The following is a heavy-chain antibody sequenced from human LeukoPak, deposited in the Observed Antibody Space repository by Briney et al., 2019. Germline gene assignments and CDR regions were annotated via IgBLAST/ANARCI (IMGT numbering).Heavy chain of an antibody. CDR2: ISNDGSNK. J-gene: IGHJ3*02. D-gene: IGHD6-19*01. CDR3: AKDSGIAVAGTLRAFDI. V-gene: IGHV3-30*18. Sequence: GGSLRLSCAASGFTFSSYGMHWVRQAPGKGLEWVAVISNDGSNKYFADSVKGRFTISRDNSTNTLYLQMNSLRAEDTAVYYCAKDSGIAVAGTLRAFDIWGQGTMVTVS. CDR1: GFTFSSYG.